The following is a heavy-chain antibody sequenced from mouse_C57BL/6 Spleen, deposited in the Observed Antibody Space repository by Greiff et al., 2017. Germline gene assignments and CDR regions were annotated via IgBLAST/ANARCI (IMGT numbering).Heavy chain of an antibody. J-gene: IGHJ4*01. CDR2: IDPSDSYT. CDR3: ARWYPYAMDY. CDR1: GYTFTSYW. Sequence: QVQLQQPGAELVMPGASVKLSCKASGYTFTSYWMHWVKQRPGQGLEWIGEIDPSDSYTNYNQKFKGKSTLTVDKSSSTAYMQLSSLTSEDSAVYYCARWYPYAMDYWGQGTSVTVSS. D-gene: IGHD1-1*02. V-gene: IGHV1-69*01.